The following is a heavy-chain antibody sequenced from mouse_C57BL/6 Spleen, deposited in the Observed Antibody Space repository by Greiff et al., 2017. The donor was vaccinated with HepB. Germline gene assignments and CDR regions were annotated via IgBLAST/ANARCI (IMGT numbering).Heavy chain of an antibody. CDR2: INPGSGGT. Sequence: QVQLQQSGAELVRPGTSVKVSCKASGYAFTNYLIEWVKQRPGQGLEWIGVINPGSGGTNYNEKFKGKATLTADKSSSTAYMQLSSLTSEDSAVYCCARSWDYYGLDYWGQGTTLTVSS. CDR3: ARSWDYYGLDY. D-gene: IGHD1-1*01. J-gene: IGHJ2*01. CDR1: GYAFTNYL. V-gene: IGHV1-54*01.